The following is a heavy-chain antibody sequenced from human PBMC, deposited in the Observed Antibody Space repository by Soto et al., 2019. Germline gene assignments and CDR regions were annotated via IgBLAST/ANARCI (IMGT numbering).Heavy chain of an antibody. Sequence: GGSLRLSCAASGFTFDDYAMHWVRQAPGKGLEWVSGISWNSGSIGYADSVKGRFTISRDNAKNSLYLQMNSLRAEDTALYYCAKSGGDTAMAYGMDVWGLGTTVTVSS. CDR2: ISWNSGSI. D-gene: IGHD5-18*01. J-gene: IGHJ6*02. CDR1: GFTFDDYA. V-gene: IGHV3-9*01. CDR3: AKSGGDTAMAYGMDV.